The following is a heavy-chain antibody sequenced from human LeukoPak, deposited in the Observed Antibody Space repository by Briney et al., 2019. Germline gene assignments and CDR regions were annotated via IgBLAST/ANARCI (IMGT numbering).Heavy chain of an antibody. CDR1: GYSFTSYA. CDR3: ARVKKLMPEFEF. D-gene: IGHD2-2*01. Sequence: ASVKVSCKASGYSFTSYAYNWVRQAPGQGLEWMGWINPNSGATKYAQKFQGRVSMTRDTSINTAYMDLTNLRSDDTAIFYCARVKKLMPEFEFWGQGTLVSVSS. CDR2: INPNSGAT. J-gene: IGHJ4*02. V-gene: IGHV1-2*02.